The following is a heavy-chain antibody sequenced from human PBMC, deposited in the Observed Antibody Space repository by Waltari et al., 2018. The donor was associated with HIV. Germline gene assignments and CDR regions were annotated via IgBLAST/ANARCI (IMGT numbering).Heavy chain of an antibody. V-gene: IGHV3-33*01. D-gene: IGHD7-27*01. J-gene: IGHJ6*02. CDR3: ARGIPQSNWGHYYYGMDV. Sequence: QLQLVKYVGGGVKPGRSLRLPCAASGFSFRRCGEQCVRQAAGKGLEWMAIIGYDGSNKYYGASVKGRFTISRDNSKNTLYLQMNSLRAEDTAVYYCARGIPQSNWGHYYYGMDVWGQATTVTVSS. CDR2: IGYDGSNK. CDR1: GFSFRRCG.